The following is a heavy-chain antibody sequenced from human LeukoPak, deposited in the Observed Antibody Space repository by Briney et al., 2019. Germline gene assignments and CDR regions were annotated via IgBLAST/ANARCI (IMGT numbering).Heavy chain of an antibody. J-gene: IGHJ6*02. Sequence: GGSLRLSCAASGFTFDDYAMHWVRQAPGKGLEWVSGISWNSGSIGYADSVKGRFTISRDNAKNSLYLQLSSLRPEDTALYYCAKHMRATNTYSFFGLDVWGQGTTVTVSS. D-gene: IGHD1-26*01. CDR1: GFTFDDYA. CDR3: AKHMRATNTYSFFGLDV. CDR2: ISWNSGSI. V-gene: IGHV3-9*01.